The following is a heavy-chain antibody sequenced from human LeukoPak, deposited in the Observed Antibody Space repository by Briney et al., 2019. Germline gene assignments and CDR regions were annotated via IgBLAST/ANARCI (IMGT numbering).Heavy chain of an antibody. D-gene: IGHD3-3*01. V-gene: IGHV3-7*01. J-gene: IGHJ4*02. CDR3: VRGLLEWLRLETYYFDY. CDR1: GLSFSSLW. Sequence: GGSLRLSCVASGLSFSSLWMSWVRQAPGKGLEWVANIKEDGSEKYYVDSVKGRFSISRDNANNSLYLQMNSLRADDTATYYCVRGLLEWLRLETYYFDYWGQGTLVTVSS. CDR2: IKEDGSEK.